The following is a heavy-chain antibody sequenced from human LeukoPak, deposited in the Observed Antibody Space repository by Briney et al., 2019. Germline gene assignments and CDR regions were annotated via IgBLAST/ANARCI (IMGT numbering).Heavy chain of an antibody. CDR1: GYTFTSYY. CDR3: ARGHKVFPHDY. J-gene: IGHJ4*02. V-gene: IGHV1-2*02. Sequence: AXVKVXXXASGYTFTSYYMHWVRQAPGQGLEWMGWINPNSGGTNYAQKFQGRVTMTRDTSISTAYMELSRLRSDDTAVYYCARGHKVFPHDYWGQGTLVTVSS. CDR2: INPNSGGT.